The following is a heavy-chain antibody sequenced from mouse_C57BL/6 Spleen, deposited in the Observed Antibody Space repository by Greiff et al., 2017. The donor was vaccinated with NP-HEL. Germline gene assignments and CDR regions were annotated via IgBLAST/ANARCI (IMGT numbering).Heavy chain of an antibody. V-gene: IGHV1-64*01. CDR3: ARDSYGSSFFDY. D-gene: IGHD1-1*01. CDR2: IHPNSGST. CDR1: GYTFTSYW. J-gene: IGHJ2*01. Sequence: QVQLQQPGAELVKPGASVKLSCKASGYTFTSYWMHWVKQRPGQGLEWIGMIHPNSGSTNYNEKFKSKATLTVDKSSSTAYMQLSSLTSEDSACYYCARDSYGSSFFDYWGQGTTLTVSS.